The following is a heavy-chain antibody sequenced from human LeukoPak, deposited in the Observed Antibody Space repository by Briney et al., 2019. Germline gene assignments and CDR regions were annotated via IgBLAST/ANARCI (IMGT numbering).Heavy chain of an antibody. Sequence: GGSLRLSCATSGFPFSSNYMMWVRQAPGKGLEWVSVIYSGGNAYYSDSVKDRFTISRDSSKNTLYLQMNSLRVEDTAVYYCAKLVDTAMSPFDPWGQGTLVTVSS. D-gene: IGHD5-18*01. CDR1: GFPFSSNY. CDR3: AKLVDTAMSPFDP. CDR2: IYSGGNA. V-gene: IGHV3-66*04. J-gene: IGHJ5*02.